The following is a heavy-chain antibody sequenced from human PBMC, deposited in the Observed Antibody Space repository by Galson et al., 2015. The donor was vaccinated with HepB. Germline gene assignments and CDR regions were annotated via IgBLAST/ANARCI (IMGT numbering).Heavy chain of an antibody. CDR3: ARDAMGRGSGKFSAFDY. V-gene: IGHV3-30-3*01. CDR2: ISSLGDIE. Sequence: SLRLSCATSGFTFNTYTMHWVRQAPGKGLEWLATISSLGDIEYYADSVKGRFTNSRDNAKNILYLQVNSLRTDDTALYYCARDAMGRGSGKFSAFDYWDQGTLITVSS. CDR1: GFTFNTYT. D-gene: IGHD1-26*01. J-gene: IGHJ4*02.